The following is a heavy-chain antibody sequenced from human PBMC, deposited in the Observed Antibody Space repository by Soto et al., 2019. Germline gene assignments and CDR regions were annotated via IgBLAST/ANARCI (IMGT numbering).Heavy chain of an antibody. CDR2: ISHDGSNE. Sequence: QVQLVDSGGGVVQPGRSLRLSCAASGFTFSSYAMHWVRQAPGKGLEWVAVISHDGSNEYYADSVKGRFTISRDNSKNILYLQMNSLRAEDTAGYYCARDIGRRDKMGIVVIEDPDYWGQGTLVNVSS. V-gene: IGHV3-30-3*01. J-gene: IGHJ4*02. D-gene: IGHD3-22*01. CDR3: ARDIGRRDKMGIVVIEDPDY. CDR1: GFTFSSYA.